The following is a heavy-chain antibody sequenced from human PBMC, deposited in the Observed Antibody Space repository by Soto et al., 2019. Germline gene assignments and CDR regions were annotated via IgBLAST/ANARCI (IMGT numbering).Heavy chain of an antibody. D-gene: IGHD4-17*01. CDR2: ISARSTYT. Sequence: QVQLVESGGGLVKPGTSLRLSCAASGFTFSDHYMSWIRQAPGKGLEWLSHISARSTYTNYGDSVKGRFSISRDNVNQTVFPQMNSLRVDDTAIYYCTMGDYGRYWGPGTLVTVSS. V-gene: IGHV3-11*06. J-gene: IGHJ4*02. CDR3: TMGDYGRY. CDR1: GFTFSDHY.